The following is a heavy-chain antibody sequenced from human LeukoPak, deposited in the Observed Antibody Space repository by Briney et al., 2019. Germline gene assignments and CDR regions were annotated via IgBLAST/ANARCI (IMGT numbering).Heavy chain of an antibody. J-gene: IGHJ4*02. CDR2: INHSGST. CDR1: GGSFSGYY. D-gene: IGHD6-19*01. CDR3: ARRSGWYAGTFDY. V-gene: IGHV4-34*01. Sequence: SETLSLTCAVYGGSFSGYYWSWIRQPPGKGLEWIGEINHSGSTNYNPSLKSRVTISVDTSKNQFSLKLSSVTAADTAVYYCARRSGWYAGTFDYWGQGTLVTVSS.